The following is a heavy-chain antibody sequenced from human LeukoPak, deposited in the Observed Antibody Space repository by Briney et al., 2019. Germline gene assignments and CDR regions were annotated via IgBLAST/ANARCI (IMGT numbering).Heavy chain of an antibody. CDR3: AKGTYYHTSGTSSTETFGEN. V-gene: IGHV3-23*01. Sequence: GGSLRLSCAASGFTFSSFAMSWVRQAPGKGLEWVSVISGGGSRTYYAASVKGRFTISRDNSENTLYLQMNSLRAEDTAVYYCAKGTYYHTSGTSSTETFGENWGQGTLVTVPS. CDR1: GFTFSSFA. CDR2: ISGGGSRT. D-gene: IGHD3-10*01. J-gene: IGHJ4*02.